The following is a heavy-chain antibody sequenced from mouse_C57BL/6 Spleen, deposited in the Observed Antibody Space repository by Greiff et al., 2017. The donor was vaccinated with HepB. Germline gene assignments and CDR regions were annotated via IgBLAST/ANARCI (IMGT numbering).Heavy chain of an antibody. CDR1: GYTFTSYW. Sequence: QVQLQQPGAELVRPGTSVKLSCKASGYTFTSYWMHWVKQRPGQGLEWIGVIDPSDSYTNYNQKFKGKATLTVDTSSSTAYMQLSSLTSEDSAVYYCARWGDGQYYFDYWGQGTTLTVSS. D-gene: IGHD2-3*01. J-gene: IGHJ2*01. V-gene: IGHV1-59*01. CDR3: ARWGDGQYYFDY. CDR2: IDPSDSYT.